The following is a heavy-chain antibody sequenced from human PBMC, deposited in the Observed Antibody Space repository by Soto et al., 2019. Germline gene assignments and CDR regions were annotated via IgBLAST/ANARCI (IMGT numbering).Heavy chain of an antibody. V-gene: IGHV1-18*01. CDR2: ISAYNGNT. CDR3: ARTGGCFFAMGRGPHDY. J-gene: IGHJ4*02. D-gene: IGHD3-10*01. Sequence: SVKVSCKASGYTFTSYGISWVRQAPGQGLEWMGWISAYNGNTNYAQKLQGRVTMTTDTSPSTAYMELRSLRSDDTAVYYCARTGGCFFAMGRGPHDYRGRGTLVPVSS. CDR1: GYTFTSYG.